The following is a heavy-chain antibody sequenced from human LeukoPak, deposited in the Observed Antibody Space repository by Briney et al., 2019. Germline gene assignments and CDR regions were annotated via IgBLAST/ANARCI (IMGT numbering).Heavy chain of an antibody. V-gene: IGHV1-24*01. D-gene: IGHD3-22*01. CDR3: ATDWSSGYYLEKYFQH. CDR2: FDPEDGET. J-gene: IGHJ1*01. Sequence: ASVKVSCTVYGYTLTELSMHWVRQAPGKGREWMGGFDPEDGETIYAQKFQGRVTMTEDTSTDTAYMELSSPRSEDTAVYYCATDWSSGYYLEKYFQHWGQGTLVTVSS. CDR1: GYTLTELS.